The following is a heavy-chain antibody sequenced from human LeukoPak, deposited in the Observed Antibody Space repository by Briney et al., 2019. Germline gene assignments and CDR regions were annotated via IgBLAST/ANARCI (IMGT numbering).Heavy chain of an antibody. CDR2: INPNTGAT. CDR3: APSAEAYYFDY. J-gene: IGHJ4*02. Sequence: ASVKVSCKASGYTLTGHYMHWVRQAPGQGLEWMGRINPNTGATNYAQRFQGRVTMTRDTSISTAYMELSRLRSDDTAVYYCAPSAEAYYFDYWGQGALVTVSS. CDR1: GYTLTGHY. V-gene: IGHV1-2*06.